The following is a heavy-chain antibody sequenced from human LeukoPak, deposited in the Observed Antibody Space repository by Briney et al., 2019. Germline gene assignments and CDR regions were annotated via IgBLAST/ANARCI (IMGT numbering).Heavy chain of an antibody. D-gene: IGHD2-2*01. J-gene: IGHJ3*02. V-gene: IGHV3-30*02. Sequence: GGSLRLSCAASGFTFSSYGMHWVRQAPGKGLEWVAFMRYDGSNKYYADSVKGRFTISRDNSKNTLYLQMNSLRAEDTAVYYCAKDYVVVVPAAGSGAFDIWGQGTMVTVSS. CDR2: MRYDGSNK. CDR3: AKDYVVVVPAAGSGAFDI. CDR1: GFTFSSYG.